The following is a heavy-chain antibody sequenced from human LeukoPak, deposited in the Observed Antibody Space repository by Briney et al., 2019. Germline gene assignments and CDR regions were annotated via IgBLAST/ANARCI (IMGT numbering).Heavy chain of an antibody. CDR3: ARVMGRYCSSTSCYVDY. Sequence: GGSLRLSCAASGITFSSYAMHWVRQAPGKRLERVAVISYDGSNKYYADSVKGRFTISRDNSKNTLYLQMNSLRAEDTAVYYCARVMGRYCSSTSCYVDYWGQGTLVTGSS. CDR2: ISYDGSNK. CDR1: GITFSSYA. J-gene: IGHJ4*02. D-gene: IGHD2-2*01. V-gene: IGHV3-30*04.